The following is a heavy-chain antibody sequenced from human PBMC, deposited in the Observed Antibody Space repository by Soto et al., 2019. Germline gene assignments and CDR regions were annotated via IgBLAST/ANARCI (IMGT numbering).Heavy chain of an antibody. CDR1: GGTFYTYT. CDR3: ARIPRYSFPTSDDLDS. Sequence: AVKVSCKASGGTFYTYTFSWVRQAPGQGLEWMGSITPIYPTTNYAEKFQGRLTVTADGSTNTAYMELNSLTSEDTAVYYCARIPRYSFPTSDDLDSWGQGTLVTVSS. D-gene: IGHD5-18*01. V-gene: IGHV1-69*13. J-gene: IGHJ4*02. CDR2: ITPIYPTT.